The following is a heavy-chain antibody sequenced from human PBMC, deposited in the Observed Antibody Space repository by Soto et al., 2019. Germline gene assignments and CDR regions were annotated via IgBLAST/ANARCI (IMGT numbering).Heavy chain of an antibody. CDR1: GGSISSYY. CDR3: ASSKSASGYYRV. CDR2: IYYSGST. Sequence: QVQLQESGPGLVKPSETLSLTCTVSGGSISSYYWSWIRQPPGKGLEWIGYIYYSGSTNYNPSLKSRVTISVDTSKNQFSLKLSSVTAADTAVYYCASSKSASGYYRVWGQGTLVTVSS. J-gene: IGHJ4*02. V-gene: IGHV4-59*01. D-gene: IGHD3-22*01.